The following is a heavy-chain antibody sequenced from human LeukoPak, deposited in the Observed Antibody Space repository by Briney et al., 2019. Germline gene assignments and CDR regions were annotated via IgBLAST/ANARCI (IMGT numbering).Heavy chain of an antibody. CDR1: GRSLSSGDYY. V-gene: IGHV4-30-4*08. CDR3: ATYDFGDYGGSDAFDI. CDR2: IYYSGST. J-gene: IGHJ3*02. Sequence: SQTLSLTCTVSGRSLSSGDYYWSWIRQPPGKVLEWIRDIYYSGSTYYNPSLKSRVTISVDTSKNQFSLKLSSVTAADTAVYYCATYDFGDYGGSDAFDIWGQGTMVTVSS. D-gene: IGHD4-17*01.